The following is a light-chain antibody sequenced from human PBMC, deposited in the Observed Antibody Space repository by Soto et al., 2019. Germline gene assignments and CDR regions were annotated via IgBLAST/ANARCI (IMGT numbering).Light chain of an antibody. CDR2: DAS. CDR3: QQRSTFT. J-gene: IGKJ5*01. V-gene: IGKV3-11*01. CDR1: QSVSSY. Sequence: EIVLTQSPATLSLSPGERATLSRRTSQSVSSYLAWYQQKPGQAPRLLIYDASNRATGIPARFSGSGSGTDFTLTISSLEPEDFAVYYCQQRSTFTFGQGTRLEIK.